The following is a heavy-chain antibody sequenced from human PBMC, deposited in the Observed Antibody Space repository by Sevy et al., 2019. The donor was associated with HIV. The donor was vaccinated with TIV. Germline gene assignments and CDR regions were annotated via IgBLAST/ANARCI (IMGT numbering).Heavy chain of an antibody. CDR1: GYTFTSYG. Sequence: ASVKVSCKASGYTFTSYGISWVRQAPGQGLEWMVWISAYNGNTNYAQKLQGRVTMTPDTSTSTAYMELRSLRSDDTAVYYCARGEQQLVGGEYFQHWGQGTLVTVSS. J-gene: IGHJ1*01. CDR3: ARGEQQLVGGEYFQH. CDR2: ISAYNGNT. D-gene: IGHD6-13*01. V-gene: IGHV1-18*01.